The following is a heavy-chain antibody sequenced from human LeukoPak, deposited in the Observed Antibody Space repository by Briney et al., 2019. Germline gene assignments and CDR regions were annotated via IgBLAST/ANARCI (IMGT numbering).Heavy chain of an antibody. CDR2: IYPDDSDS. CDR1: GYSFDYYW. V-gene: IGHV5-51*01. J-gene: IGHJ4*02. CDR3: ARVGSVTDFGVVSYYFDY. D-gene: IGHD3-3*01. Sequence: GESLKISCKASGYSFDYYWIAWVRQMPGKGLEWMGIIYPDDSDSTYSPSFQGQVTISVDKSINTAYLQWSSLKASNTAIYYCARVGSVTDFGVVSYYFDYWGQGTLVTVSS.